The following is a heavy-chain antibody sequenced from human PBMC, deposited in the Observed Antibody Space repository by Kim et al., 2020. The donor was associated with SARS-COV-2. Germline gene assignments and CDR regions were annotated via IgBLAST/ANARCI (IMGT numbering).Heavy chain of an antibody. D-gene: IGHD3-10*01. CDR3: ARDRWLRWFDP. CDR2: IYYSGST. CDR1: GDSISSSSYY. J-gene: IGHJ5*02. Sequence: SETLSLTCTVSGDSISSSSYYWGWIRQPPGKGLEWIGDIYYSGSTYYNSSLKSRVTISVDTSKNKFSLKLSSVTAADTAVYYCARDRWLRWFDPWGQGTLVTVSS. V-gene: IGHV4-39*07.